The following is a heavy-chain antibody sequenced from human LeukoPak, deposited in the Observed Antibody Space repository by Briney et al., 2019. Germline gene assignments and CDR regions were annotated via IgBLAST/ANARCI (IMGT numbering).Heavy chain of an antibody. CDR3: ARDRVYDFWSGTTNNWFDP. J-gene: IGHJ5*02. V-gene: IGHV4-61*01. D-gene: IGHD3-3*01. CDR2: IYYSGST. CDR1: GGSFSSGSYY. Sequence: SETLSLTCTVSGGSFSSGSYYWSWIRQPPGKGLEWIGYIYYSGSTNYNPSLKSRVTISVDTSKNQFSLKLSSVTAADTAVYYCARDRVYDFWSGTTNNWFDPWGQGTLVTVSS.